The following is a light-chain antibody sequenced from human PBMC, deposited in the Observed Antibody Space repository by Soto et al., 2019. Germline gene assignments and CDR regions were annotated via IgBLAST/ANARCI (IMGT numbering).Light chain of an antibody. CDR2: GAS. V-gene: IGKV3-20*01. J-gene: IGKJ1*01. CDR3: QQYGSSPT. Sequence: EIVLTQSPGTLSLSPGERATLSCRASQSFSSSYLAWYQQKPGQAPRLLIYGASSRATGIPDRFSGSGSGTEFTLTISRLEPEDFAVYYCQQYGSSPTFGQGTKV. CDR1: QSFSSSY.